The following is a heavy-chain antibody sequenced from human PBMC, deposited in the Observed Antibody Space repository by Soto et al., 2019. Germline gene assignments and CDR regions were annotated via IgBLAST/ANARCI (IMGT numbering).Heavy chain of an antibody. Sequence: QVQLVQSGPEVKKPGASVKVSCKTSGYTFTNYGISWVRQAPGQGLEWMGWITTDKGKTTYAQKFQGRVTMTTGTTTSRAYMELRSLRSDDTAMYYCACRSPAFYYWGQGALVTVSS. V-gene: IGHV1-18*01. CDR3: ACRSPAFYY. J-gene: IGHJ4*02. CDR2: ITTDKGKT. CDR1: GYTFTNYG.